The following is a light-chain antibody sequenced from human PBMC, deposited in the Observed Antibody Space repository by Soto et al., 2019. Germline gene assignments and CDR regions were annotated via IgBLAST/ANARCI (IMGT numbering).Light chain of an antibody. CDR2: AVS. V-gene: IGKV3-20*01. Sequence: EIVLTQSPGTLSLSPGERATLSCRASQSVDSRYLAWYQQKPGQAPRLLIYAVSSRATGIPDRFSGSGSGTDFTLTINTLEPEDYAEYYCQQYGNSPRYSFGPGTKLEIK. CDR1: QSVDSRY. J-gene: IGKJ2*03. CDR3: QQYGNSPRYS.